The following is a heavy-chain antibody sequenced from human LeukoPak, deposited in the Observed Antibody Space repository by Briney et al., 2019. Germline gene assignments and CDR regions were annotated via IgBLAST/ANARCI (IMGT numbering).Heavy chain of an antibody. CDR1: GFTFSSYG. D-gene: IGHD6-13*01. CDR2: ISYDGSNK. V-gene: IGHV3-30*18. J-gene: IGHJ4*02. CDR3: AKGGYSSSWSYYFDY. Sequence: GGSLRLSCAASGFTFSSYGMHWVRQAPGKGLEWVAVISYDGSNKYYADSVKGRFTISRDNSKNTLYLQMSSLRAEDTAVYFCAKGGYSSSWSYYFDYWGQGTLVTVSS.